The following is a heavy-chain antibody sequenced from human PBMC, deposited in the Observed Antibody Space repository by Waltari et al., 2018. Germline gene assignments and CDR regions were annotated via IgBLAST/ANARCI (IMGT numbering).Heavy chain of an antibody. V-gene: IGHV3-74*01. D-gene: IGHD2-8*02. CDR3: MKPGLVGTPRYFDL. Sequence: EVQLVESGGGLVQPGGSLRLACAASGFTFSSYWIHWVRQAPGKGLVWVSRINSDGSRTSYADSVKGRFTISRDNAKNTLYLQMNSLRAEDTAVYYCMKPGLVGTPRYFDLWGRGTLVTVSS. CDR1: GFTFSSYW. CDR2: INSDGSRT. J-gene: IGHJ2*01.